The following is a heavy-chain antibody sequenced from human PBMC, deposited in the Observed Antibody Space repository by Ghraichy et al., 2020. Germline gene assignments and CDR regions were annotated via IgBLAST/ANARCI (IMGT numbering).Heavy chain of an antibody. CDR2: IYYSGST. V-gene: IGHV4-39*01. D-gene: IGHD6-19*01. CDR1: GDSISSSSYY. J-gene: IGHJ4*02. CDR3: ARQSSGWRRGEFDY. Sequence: ETLSLPCTVSGDSISSSSYYWGWIRQPPGKGLEWIGSIYYSGSTFYNLSLNSRVTISVDTSKNQFSLKLSSVTAADTAVYYCARQSSGWRRGEFDYWGQGTLVTVSS.